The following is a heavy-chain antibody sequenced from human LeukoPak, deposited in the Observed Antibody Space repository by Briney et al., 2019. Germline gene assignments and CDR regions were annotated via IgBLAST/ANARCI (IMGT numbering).Heavy chain of an antibody. CDR1: GFTFSSYW. J-gene: IGHJ4*02. CDR2: ISYDGSNK. Sequence: GGSLRLSCAASGFTFSSYWMSWVRQAPGKGLEWVAVISYDGSNKYYADSVKGRFTISRDNSKNTLYLQMNSLRAEDTAVYYCAKEGDYGDYVLPPHFDYWGQGTLVTVSS. CDR3: AKEGDYGDYVLPPHFDY. D-gene: IGHD4-17*01. V-gene: IGHV3-30*18.